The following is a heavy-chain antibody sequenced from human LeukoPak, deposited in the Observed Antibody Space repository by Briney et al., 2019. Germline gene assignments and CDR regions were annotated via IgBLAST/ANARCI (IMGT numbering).Heavy chain of an antibody. V-gene: IGHV3-74*01. Sequence: TGGSLRLSCAASGFTFSSYWMHWVRQAPGKGLVWVSRINSDGSSTSYADSVKGRFTISRDNAKNTLYLQMNSLRAEDAAVYYCARAMATVYYMDVWGKGTTVTVSS. CDR3: ARAMATVYYMDV. J-gene: IGHJ6*03. CDR1: GFTFSSYW. D-gene: IGHD3-10*01. CDR2: INSDGSST.